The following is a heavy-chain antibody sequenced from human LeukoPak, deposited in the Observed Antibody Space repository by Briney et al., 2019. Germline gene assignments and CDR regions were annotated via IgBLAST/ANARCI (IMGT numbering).Heavy chain of an antibody. CDR3: ARDQTPFV. Sequence: TGGSLRLSCAASGFTVNNKYMTWVRQAPGKGLEWVANIKHDGSEKYYVDSVKGRFTISRDNAKNSLYLQMNSLRAEDTAVYYCARDQTPFVWGQGTLVTVSS. CDR2: IKHDGSEK. J-gene: IGHJ4*02. CDR1: GFTVNNKY. V-gene: IGHV3-7*01.